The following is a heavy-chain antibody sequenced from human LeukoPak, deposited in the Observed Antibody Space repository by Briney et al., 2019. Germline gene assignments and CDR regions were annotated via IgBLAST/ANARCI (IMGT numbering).Heavy chain of an antibody. Sequence: QPGGSLRLSCAASGFTFSRSAIHWVRQASGKGLEWVGRIRSKPNGYATAFAASVKGRFTISRDDSQNTAYLQMNSLKTEDTAVYYCGADDAFDIWGQGTLVTVSS. V-gene: IGHV3-73*01. CDR3: GADDAFDI. CDR1: GFTFSRSA. J-gene: IGHJ3*02. CDR2: IRSKPNGYAT.